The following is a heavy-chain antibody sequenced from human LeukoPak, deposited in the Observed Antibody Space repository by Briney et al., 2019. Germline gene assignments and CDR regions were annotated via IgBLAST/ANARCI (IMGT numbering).Heavy chain of an antibody. CDR2: IRSKAYGGTT. D-gene: IGHD5-18*01. V-gene: IGHV3-49*03. Sequence: GGSLRLSCTASGFTFGDYAMNWFRQAPGKGLEWVGFIRSKAYGGTTIYAASVKGRFTISRDDSKSIAYLQMNSLKTEDTAVYYCTRVVDTAMVTIDVWGQGTTVTVSS. CDR1: GFTFGDYA. CDR3: TRVVDTAMVTIDV. J-gene: IGHJ6*02.